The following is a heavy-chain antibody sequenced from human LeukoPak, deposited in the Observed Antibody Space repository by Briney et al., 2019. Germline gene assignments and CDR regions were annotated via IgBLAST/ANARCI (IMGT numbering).Heavy chain of an antibody. Sequence: SETLSLTCTVSGGSISSSSYYWGWIRQPPGKGLEWIGSIYYSGSTYYNPSIKSRFTISVDTSKNQFSLTLSSVTAADTAVYYCARLPRYDFWSGSNYMDVWGKGTTVTVSS. D-gene: IGHD3-3*01. CDR2: IYYSGST. CDR3: ARLPRYDFWSGSNYMDV. V-gene: IGHV4-39*01. CDR1: GGSISSSSYY. J-gene: IGHJ6*03.